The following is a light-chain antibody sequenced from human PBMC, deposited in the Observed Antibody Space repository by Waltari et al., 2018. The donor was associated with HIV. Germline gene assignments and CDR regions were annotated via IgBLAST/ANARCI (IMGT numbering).Light chain of an antibody. Sequence: DIQMTQSPSSLSASVGYRVTITCRASQSISSYLNLYQQKPGKAPKLLIYAASSLQSGVPSRFSGSGSGTDFTLTISSLQPEDFATYYCQQSYSPPPITFGQGTRLEIK. CDR3: QQSYSPPPIT. CDR2: AAS. CDR1: QSISSY. J-gene: IGKJ5*01. V-gene: IGKV1-39*01.